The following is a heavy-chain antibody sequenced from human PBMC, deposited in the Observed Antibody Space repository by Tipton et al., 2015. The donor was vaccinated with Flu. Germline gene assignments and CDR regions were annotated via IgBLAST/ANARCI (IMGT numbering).Heavy chain of an antibody. CDR3: ARDGGEVMITFGRVIAGPWGYNWFDP. Sequence: QVQLVQSGPEVKKPGSSVKVSCKASGGTFSSYAISWVRQAPGQGLEWMGGIIPIFGTANYAQKFQGRVTITADESTSTAYMELSSLRSEDTAVYYCARDGGEVMITFGRVIAGPWGYNWFDPWGQGTLVTVSS. J-gene: IGHJ5*02. CDR1: GGTFSSYA. CDR2: IIPIFGTA. D-gene: IGHD3-16*02. V-gene: IGHV1-69*01.